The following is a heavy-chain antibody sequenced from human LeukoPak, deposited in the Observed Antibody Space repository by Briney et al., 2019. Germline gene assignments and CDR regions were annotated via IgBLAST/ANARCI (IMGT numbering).Heavy chain of an antibody. J-gene: IGHJ4*02. V-gene: IGHV3-30*04. D-gene: IGHD5-12*01. CDR3: ARVAGGYDFSAFDY. Sequence: GGSLRLPCAASGFTFSSYAMHWVRQAPGKGLEWVAVISYDGSNKYYADSVKGRFTISRDNSKNTLYLQMNSLRAEDTAVYYCARVAGGYDFSAFDYWGRGTLVTVSS. CDR1: GFTFSSYA. CDR2: ISYDGSNK.